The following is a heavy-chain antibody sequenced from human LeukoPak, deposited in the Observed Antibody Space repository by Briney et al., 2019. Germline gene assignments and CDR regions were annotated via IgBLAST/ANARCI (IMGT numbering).Heavy chain of an antibody. V-gene: IGHV1-69*13. D-gene: IGHD6-19*01. CDR3: ARDYVSGSSGWYNNYYYMDV. J-gene: IGHJ6*03. CDR2: IIPIFGTA. CDR1: GGTFSSYA. Sequence: ASVKVSCEASGGTFSSYAISWVRQAPGQGLEWMGGIIPIFGTANYAQKFQGRVTITADESTSTAYMELSSLRSEDTAVYYCARDYVSGSSGWYNNYYYMDVWGKGTTVTVSS.